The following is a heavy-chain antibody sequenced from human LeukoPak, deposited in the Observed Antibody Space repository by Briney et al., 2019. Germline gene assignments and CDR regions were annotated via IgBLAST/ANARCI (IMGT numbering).Heavy chain of an antibody. Sequence: SETLSLTCTVSGYSISSGYYWGWIRQPPGKGLEWIGSIYHSGSTYYNPSLKSRVTISVDTSKNQFSLKLSSVTAADTAVYYCARDSLIAAAGYGMDVWGQGTTVTVSS. CDR2: IYHSGST. V-gene: IGHV4-38-2*02. D-gene: IGHD6-13*01. CDR3: ARDSLIAAAGYGMDV. J-gene: IGHJ6*02. CDR1: GYSISSGYY.